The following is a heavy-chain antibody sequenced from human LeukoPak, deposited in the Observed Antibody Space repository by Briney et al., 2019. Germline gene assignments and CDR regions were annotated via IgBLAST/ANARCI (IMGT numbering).Heavy chain of an antibody. CDR1: GGSISSGSYY. J-gene: IGHJ4*02. D-gene: IGHD4-11*01. Sequence: PSQTLSLTCTVYGGSISSGSYYWSWIRQPAGKGLEWIGRIYTSGSTNYNPSLKSRVTISVDTSKNQFSLKLSSVTAADTAVYYCARGVTTYSSFDYWGQGTLVTVSS. V-gene: IGHV4-61*02. CDR3: ARGVTTYSSFDY. CDR2: IYTSGST.